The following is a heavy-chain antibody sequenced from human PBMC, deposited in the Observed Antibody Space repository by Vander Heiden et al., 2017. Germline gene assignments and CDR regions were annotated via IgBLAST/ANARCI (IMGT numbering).Heavy chain of an antibody. Sequence: QLQLVHSGPEVNKPGASVKVSCKASGDNCTGNKVHWGGKASGKGVEWMAWINFESGGTNSAQNFQGRVTVTRDTSISTAYMELSSLTSAETAVYYCAREAVARVDYWGQGTLVTVSS. CDR3: AREAVARVDY. D-gene: IGHD5-12*01. CDR1: GDNCTGNK. J-gene: IGHJ4*02. CDR2: INFESGGT. V-gene: IGHV1-2*02.